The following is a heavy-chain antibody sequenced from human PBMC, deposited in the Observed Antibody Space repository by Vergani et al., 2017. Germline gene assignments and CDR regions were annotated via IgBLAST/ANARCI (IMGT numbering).Heavy chain of an antibody. D-gene: IGHD6-19*01. V-gene: IGHV3-53*01. J-gene: IGHJ5*02. CDR1: GFTVSSNY. CDR2: IYSGGST. CDR3: ARGAPRAVAVAGTNWFDP. Sequence: EVQLVESGGGLIQPGGSLRLSCAASGFTVSSNYMSWVRQAPGKGLEWVSVIYSGGSTYYADSVKGRFTISRDNSKNTLYLQMNSLRAEDTAVYYCARGAPRAVAVAGTNWFDPWGQGTLVTVSS.